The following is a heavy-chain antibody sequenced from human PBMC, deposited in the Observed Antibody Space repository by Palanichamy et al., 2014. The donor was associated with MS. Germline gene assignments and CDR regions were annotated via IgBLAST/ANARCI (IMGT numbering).Heavy chain of an antibody. V-gene: IGHV1-2*06. D-gene: IGHD6-6*01. CDR1: GYTFTGYY. Sequence: QVQLVQSGREVKKPGASVKVSCKASGYTFTGYYMHWVRQAPGQGLEWMGRINPNSGGTNYAQKFQGRVTMTRDTSISTAYMELSRLRSDDTAVYYCARDWVSIAAHPEGPNWFDPWGQGTLVTVSS. J-gene: IGHJ5*02. CDR3: ARDWVSIAAHPEGPNWFDP. CDR2: INPNSGGT.